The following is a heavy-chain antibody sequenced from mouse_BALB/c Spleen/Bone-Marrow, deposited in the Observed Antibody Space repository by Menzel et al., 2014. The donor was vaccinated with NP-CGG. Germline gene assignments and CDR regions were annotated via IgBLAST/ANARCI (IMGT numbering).Heavy chain of an antibody. D-gene: IGHD2-3*01. CDR1: GYTFISYW. V-gene: IGHV1-69*02. Sequence: QVQLQQSGAELVKPGAPVKLSCKASGYTFISYWMNWVKQRPGRGLEWIGRIDPSDSETHYNQKFKDKATLTVDESSSTAYIQLSSLTSEDSAVYYCARALGDGYYYAMDYWGQGTSVTVSS. J-gene: IGHJ4*01. CDR3: ARALGDGYYYAMDY. CDR2: IDPSDSET.